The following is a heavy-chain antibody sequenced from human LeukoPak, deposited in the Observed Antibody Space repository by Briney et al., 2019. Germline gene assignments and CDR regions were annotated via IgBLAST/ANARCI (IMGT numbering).Heavy chain of an antibody. J-gene: IGHJ5*02. CDR3: ARDRYGGNWFDP. CDR2: ISAYNGNT. D-gene: IGHD4-23*01. Sequence: AASVKVSFKASGYTFTSYGISWVRQAPGQGLEWMGWISAYNGNTNYAQKLQGRVTMTTDTSTSTAYMELRSLRSGDTAVYYCARDRYGGNWFDPWGRGTLVTVSS. CDR1: GYTFTSYG. V-gene: IGHV1-18*01.